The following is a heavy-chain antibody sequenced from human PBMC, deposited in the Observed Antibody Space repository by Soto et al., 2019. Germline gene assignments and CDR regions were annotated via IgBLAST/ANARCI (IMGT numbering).Heavy chain of an antibody. CDR2: IYSGGST. D-gene: IGHD3-10*01. CDR1: GFTVSSNY. CDR3: AREGFYYGSGNVGGMDV. J-gene: IGHJ6*02. V-gene: IGHV3-53*01. Sequence: GGSLRLSCAASGFTVSSNYMSWVRQAPGKGLEWVSVIYSGGSTYYADSVKGRFTISRDNSKNTLYLQMNSLRAEDTAVYYCAREGFYYGSGNVGGMDVWGQGTTVTV.